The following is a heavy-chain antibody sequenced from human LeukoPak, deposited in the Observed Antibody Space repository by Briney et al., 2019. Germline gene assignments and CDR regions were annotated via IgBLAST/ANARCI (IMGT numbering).Heavy chain of an antibody. CDR1: GGSISNYY. CDR3: ARDERGYYYYGMDV. CDR2: IYSGST. J-gene: IGHJ6*02. Sequence: SETLSLTCTVSGGSISNYYLTWIRQSPGKGLEWIGYIYSGSTNYNPSLKSRVTISVDTSKNQFSLKLSSVTAADTAVYYCARDERGYYYYGMDVWGQGTTVTVSS. V-gene: IGHV4-59*01. D-gene: IGHD3-10*01.